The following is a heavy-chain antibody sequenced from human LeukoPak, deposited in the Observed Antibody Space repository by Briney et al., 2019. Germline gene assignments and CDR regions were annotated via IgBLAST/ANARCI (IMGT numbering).Heavy chain of an antibody. Sequence: SLKVSCKASGGTFSSYAISWVRQAPGQGLEWMGRIITILGIANYAQKFQGRVTITADKSTSTAYMELSSLRSEDTAVYYCARVGEYCSSTSCYGKGWFDPWGQGTLVTVSS. D-gene: IGHD2-2*01. CDR2: IITILGIA. J-gene: IGHJ5*02. CDR1: GGTFSSYA. CDR3: ARVGEYCSSTSCYGKGWFDP. V-gene: IGHV1-69*04.